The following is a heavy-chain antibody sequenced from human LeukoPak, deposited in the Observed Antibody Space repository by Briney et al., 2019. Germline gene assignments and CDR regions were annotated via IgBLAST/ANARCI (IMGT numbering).Heavy chain of an antibody. CDR2: IKQDGSEK. V-gene: IGHV3-7*01. Sequence: GGSLRLSCAASGFTFSNSWMSWVRQAPGKGLEWVANIKQDGSEKYYVDSVKGRFTISRDNAKNSLYLQMSSLRGDDTALYYCASEDNTGSSAYWGQGTLVTVSS. CDR1: GFTFSNSW. J-gene: IGHJ4*02. CDR3: ASEDNTGSSAY. D-gene: IGHD3-22*01.